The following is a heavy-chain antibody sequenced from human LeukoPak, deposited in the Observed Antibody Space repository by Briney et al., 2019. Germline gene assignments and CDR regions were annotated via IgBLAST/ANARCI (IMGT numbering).Heavy chain of an antibody. Sequence: SETLSLTCIVSGGSISSSSYYWGWIRQPPGKGLEWIGSIYNSGSTYYSPSLKSRVTISVDTSKNQFSLKLSSVTAADTAVYYCARDDYYGSGSYWPQNDFDYWGQGTLVTVSS. CDR2: IYNSGST. CDR3: ARDDYYGSGSYWPQNDFDY. V-gene: IGHV4-39*07. CDR1: GGSISSSSYY. D-gene: IGHD3-10*01. J-gene: IGHJ4*02.